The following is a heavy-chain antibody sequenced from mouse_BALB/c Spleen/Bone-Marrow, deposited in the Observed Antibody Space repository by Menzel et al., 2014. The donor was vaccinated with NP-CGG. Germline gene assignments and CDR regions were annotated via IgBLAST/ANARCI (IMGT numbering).Heavy chain of an antibody. CDR2: ISSGSSSI. J-gene: IGHJ2*01. CDR1: GLTFSRFG. Sequence: EVMLVESGGGLVQPGGSRKLSCAASGLTFSRFGMHWVRQAPEKGLEWVAYISSGSSSIYYSDTVRGRFTISRDNPMDTLFLQMTSLRSEDTAMYYCARGDYWGQGTILTVSS. V-gene: IGHV5-17*02. CDR3: ARGDY.